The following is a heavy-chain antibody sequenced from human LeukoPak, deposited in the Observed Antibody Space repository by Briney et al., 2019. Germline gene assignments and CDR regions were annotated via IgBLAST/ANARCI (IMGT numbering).Heavy chain of an antibody. Sequence: RGSLRLSCAASGFTFSNYWMQWVRQAPGKGLVWLSHITSDGSTTTYADSVKGRFTTSRDNAKNTLYLQMNSLRAEDTAVYYCVRDNYGVDYWGQGTLVTVSS. J-gene: IGHJ4*02. CDR2: ITSDGSTT. CDR3: VRDNYGVDY. V-gene: IGHV3-74*01. CDR1: GFTFSNYW. D-gene: IGHD4-11*01.